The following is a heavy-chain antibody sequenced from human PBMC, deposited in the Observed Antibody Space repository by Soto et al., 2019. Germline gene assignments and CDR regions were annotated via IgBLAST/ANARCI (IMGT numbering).Heavy chain of an antibody. D-gene: IGHD3-22*01. Sequence: ASVKVSCKASGRTFSSYTITWVRQAPGQGLEWMGGITPMFGTPNYAQKFRGRVTITADESSSTAYMELSSLRSEDTAMYFCARDGTLYDSRAYYYLYWGQGTLVTVSS. CDR3: ARDGTLYDSRAYYYLY. CDR2: ITPMFGTP. V-gene: IGHV1-69*13. J-gene: IGHJ4*02. CDR1: GRTFSSYT.